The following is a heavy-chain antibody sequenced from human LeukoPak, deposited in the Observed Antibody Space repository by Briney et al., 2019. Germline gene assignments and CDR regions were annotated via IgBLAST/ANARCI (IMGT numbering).Heavy chain of an antibody. D-gene: IGHD3-22*01. CDR1: GYTFTTYD. CDR2: MNPNSGET. CDR3: ARTMTFNYDSTGVRAFDI. J-gene: IGHJ3*02. V-gene: IGHV1-8*01. Sequence: ASVKVSCKASGYTFTTYDINWVRQATGQGLEYMGWMNPNSGETGYSQRFEGRVTMTRDNSISTAYLELSSLRSEDTAVYYCARTMTFNYDSTGVRAFDIWGQGTTVTVSS.